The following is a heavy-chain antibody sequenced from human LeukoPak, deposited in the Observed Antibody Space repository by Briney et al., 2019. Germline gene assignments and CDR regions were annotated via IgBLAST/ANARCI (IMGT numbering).Heavy chain of an antibody. V-gene: IGHV4-39*07. Sequence: SQTLSLTCTVSGASISSNSFYWGWIHQPPGKGLEWIVSIYYSGSTYYNPSLKSRVTISVDTSKNQFSLKLSSVTAADTAVYYCARLIGRITMVRGVPGPSYGMDVWGQGTTVTVSS. CDR3: ARLIGRITMVRGVPGPSYGMDV. CDR2: IYYSGST. CDR1: GASISSNSFY. J-gene: IGHJ6*02. D-gene: IGHD3-10*01.